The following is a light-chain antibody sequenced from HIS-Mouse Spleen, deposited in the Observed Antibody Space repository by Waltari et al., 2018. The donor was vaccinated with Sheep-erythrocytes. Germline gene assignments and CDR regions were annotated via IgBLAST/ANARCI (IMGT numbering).Light chain of an antibody. CDR1: KLGDKY. CDR3: QAWDSGTVV. V-gene: IGLV3-1*01. J-gene: IGLJ2*01. Sequence: SYELTQPPSVSVSPGRTASITCPGDKLGDKYACWYQQKPGHSPVLVIYQDSKRPSGIPERFSGSNSGNTATLTISGTQAMDEADYYCQAWDSGTVVFGGGTKLTVL. CDR2: QDS.